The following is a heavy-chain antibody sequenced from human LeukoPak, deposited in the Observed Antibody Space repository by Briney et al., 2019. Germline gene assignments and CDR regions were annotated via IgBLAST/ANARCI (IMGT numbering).Heavy chain of an antibody. V-gene: IGHV4-31*03. CDR3: ARSTGLTYYYYYMDV. J-gene: IGHJ6*03. Sequence: PSETLSLTCTVSGGSISVGKYYWSWIRQHPGKGLEWIGYIYYSGSTYYNPSLKSRVTISVDTSKNQFSLKLSSVTAADTAVYYCARSTGLTYYYYYMDVWGKGTTVTVSS. CDR1: GGSISVGKYY. CDR2: IYYSGST.